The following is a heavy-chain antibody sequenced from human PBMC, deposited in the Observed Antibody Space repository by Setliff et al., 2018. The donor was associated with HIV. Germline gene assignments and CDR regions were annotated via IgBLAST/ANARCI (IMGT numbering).Heavy chain of an antibody. V-gene: IGHV1-8*03. D-gene: IGHD2-21*02. Sequence: ASVKVSCKASGYTFSTYAINWVRQATGQGLEWMGWMNPDSGNTGYAQKFQGRVTITRDTSISTAYMELSSLRSEDTAVYYCARDIGLSNWGQGTLVTVSS. CDR3: ARDIGLSN. J-gene: IGHJ4*02. CDR2: MNPDSGNT. CDR1: GYTFSTYA.